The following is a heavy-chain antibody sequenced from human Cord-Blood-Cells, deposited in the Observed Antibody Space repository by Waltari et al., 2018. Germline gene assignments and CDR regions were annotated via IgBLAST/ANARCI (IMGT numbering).Heavy chain of an antibody. V-gene: IGHV4-34*01. CDR2: INHSGST. J-gene: IGHJ2*01. D-gene: IGHD3-10*01. CDR1: GGSFSGYY. Sequence: QVQLQQWGAALLKPSETLSLTCAVYGGSFSGYYWSWIRQPPGKGLEWIGEINHSGSTNYNPSLKSRVTISVDTSKNQFSLKLSSVTAADTAVYYCARRDEPGGYFDLWGRGTLVTVSS. CDR3: ARRDEPGGYFDL.